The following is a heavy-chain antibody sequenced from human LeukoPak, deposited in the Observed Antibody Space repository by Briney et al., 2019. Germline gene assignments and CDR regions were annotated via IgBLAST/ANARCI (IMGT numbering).Heavy chain of an antibody. V-gene: IGHV4-39*01. D-gene: IGHD4-17*01. J-gene: IGHJ4*02. CDR3: ARHQKIYDMTTLLDY. Sequence: SETLSLTCTVSDGSISSSSYYWGWIRRPPGKGLEGFGSIYYSGSTYYNPSLKSRVTISVDTSKNQFSLKLSSVTAADTAVYYCARHQKIYDMTTLLDYWGQGTLVTVSS. CDR2: IYYSGST. CDR1: DGSISSSSYY.